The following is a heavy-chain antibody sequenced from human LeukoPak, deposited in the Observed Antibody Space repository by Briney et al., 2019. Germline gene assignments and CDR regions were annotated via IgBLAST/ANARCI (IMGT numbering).Heavy chain of an antibody. CDR1: GFTFSSYT. D-gene: IGHD4-17*01. J-gene: IGHJ4*02. CDR3: ASPSSYGDYYFGY. V-gene: IGHV3-21*01. Sequence: GGSLRLSCAASGFTFSSYTMNWVRQAPGKGLEWVSCISRSGAYIYYADSVKGRFTISRDNAENSVYLQMNSLRAEDTAIYYCASPSSYGDYYFGYWGQGPLVTVSS. CDR2: ISRSGAYI.